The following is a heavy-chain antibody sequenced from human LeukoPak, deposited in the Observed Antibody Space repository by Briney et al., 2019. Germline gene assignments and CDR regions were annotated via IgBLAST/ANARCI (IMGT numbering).Heavy chain of an antibody. D-gene: IGHD6-13*01. J-gene: IGHJ4*02. Sequence: PSETLSLTCTVSGASVSSGSFYWNWIRQPAGKGLEWVGRSYSSGSYNYNPSLKSRVTISVDTSKNQFSLKLTSVTATDTAVYYCARAYSPTDYFDYWGQGTLVTVSS. CDR1: GASVSSGSFY. CDR3: ARAYSPTDYFDY. V-gene: IGHV4-61*02. CDR2: SYSSGSY.